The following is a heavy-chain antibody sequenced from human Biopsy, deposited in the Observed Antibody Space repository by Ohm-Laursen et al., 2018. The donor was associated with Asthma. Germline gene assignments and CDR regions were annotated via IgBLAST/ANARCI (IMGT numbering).Heavy chain of an antibody. D-gene: IGHD1-26*01. CDR3: PKGVFPGWEVRRGPDY. V-gene: IGHV3-30*18. J-gene: IGHJ4*02. CDR1: GFSFSNYG. CDR2: ISFDGSNK. Sequence: SLRLSCAASGFSFSNYGMHWVRQAPGKGLEWVAVISFDGSNKDFADSVKGRFTISRDNSKNTMYLEMNSLRAEDTAVYYCPKGVFPGWEVRRGPDYWGQGTLVTVSA.